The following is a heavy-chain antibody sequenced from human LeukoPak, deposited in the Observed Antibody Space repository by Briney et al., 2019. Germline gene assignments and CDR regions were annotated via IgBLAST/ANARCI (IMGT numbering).Heavy chain of an antibody. D-gene: IGHD5-12*01. CDR1: GGSISSSSYY. CDR3: ARSGGGDIVATILFDY. Sequence: TSETLSLTCTVSGGSISSSSYYWSWIRQPPGKGLEWIGEINHSGSTNYNPSLKSRVTISVDTSKNQFSLKLSSVTAADTAVYYCARSGGGDIVATILFDYWGQGTLVTVSS. CDR2: INHSGST. J-gene: IGHJ4*02. V-gene: IGHV4-39*07.